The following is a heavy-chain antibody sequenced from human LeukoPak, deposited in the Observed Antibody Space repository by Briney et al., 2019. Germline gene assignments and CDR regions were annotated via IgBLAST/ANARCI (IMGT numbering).Heavy chain of an antibody. CDR2: NYYSGST. CDR3: ARDRTAANWYFDL. CDR1: GGSISSSSYY. Sequence: PSETLSLTCSVSGGSISSSSYYWGWIRQPPGKGLEWIGSNYYSGSTDYNPSLKSRVAISIDTSKNQFSLRLSSVTAADTAVYYCARDRTAANWYFDLWGPGTLVTVSS. J-gene: IGHJ2*01. V-gene: IGHV4-39*07. D-gene: IGHD1-1*01.